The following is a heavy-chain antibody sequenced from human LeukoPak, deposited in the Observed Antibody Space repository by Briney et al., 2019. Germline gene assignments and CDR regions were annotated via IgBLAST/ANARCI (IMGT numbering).Heavy chain of an antibody. J-gene: IGHJ4*02. Sequence: PGGSLRLSCAASGFTFNTYSMNWARLAPGKGLEWVSTISDSGGGTYYADSVKGRFTISRDNSKNTLYLQMNSLRADDTAVYYCDGADFWGQGTLVTVSS. V-gene: IGHV3-23*01. CDR3: DGADF. CDR1: GFTFNTYS. CDR2: ISDSGGGT.